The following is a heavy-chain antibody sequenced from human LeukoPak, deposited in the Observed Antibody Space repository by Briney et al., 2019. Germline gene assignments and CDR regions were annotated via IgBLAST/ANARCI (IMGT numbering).Heavy chain of an antibody. CDR2: ISGSGGGT. CDR3: AKPLGYSSSWYGGIFDY. D-gene: IGHD6-13*01. J-gene: IGHJ4*02. Sequence: GGSLRLSCAASGFTFSSYAMSWVRQAPGKGLEWVSAISGSGGGTYYADSVKGRFTISRDNSKNTLYLQMNSLRAEDTAVYYCAKPLGYSSSWYGGIFDYWGQGALVTVSS. V-gene: IGHV3-23*01. CDR1: GFTFSSYA.